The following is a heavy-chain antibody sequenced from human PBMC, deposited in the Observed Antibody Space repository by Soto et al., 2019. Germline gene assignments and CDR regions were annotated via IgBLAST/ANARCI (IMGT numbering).Heavy chain of an antibody. CDR3: AKDAFDAISMFAD. CDR1: GFTFSSYS. Sequence: EVQLVESGGGLVKPGESLKLSCAVSGFTFSSYSMNWVRQAPGKGLEWVSSISSGSTYKHYADTVKDRFTISRDNAKNTMYLQKSNLRSAETAVDYYAKDAFDAISMFADWGQGTLVSVSS. D-gene: IGHD3-3*01. CDR2: ISSGSTYK. J-gene: IGHJ4*02. V-gene: IGHV3-21*02.